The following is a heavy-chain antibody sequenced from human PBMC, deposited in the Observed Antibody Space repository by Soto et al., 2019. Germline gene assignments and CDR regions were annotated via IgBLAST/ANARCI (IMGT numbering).Heavy chain of an antibody. CDR1: GYTFTGYY. CDR2: INPNTGGT. J-gene: IGHJ6*03. D-gene: IGHD3-10*01. Sequence: ASVKVSCKASGYTFTGYYIHWVRQAPGLGLEWMGWINPNTGGTNYAQTFQGCVTMTRDTSISTAYMELSRLRSDDTAVYFCARVGKDYYYMDVWGKGTTVTVSS. CDR3: ARVGKDYYYMDV. V-gene: IGHV1-2*04.